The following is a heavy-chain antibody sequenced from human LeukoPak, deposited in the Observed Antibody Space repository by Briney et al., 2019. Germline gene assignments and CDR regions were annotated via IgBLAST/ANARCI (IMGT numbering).Heavy chain of an antibody. J-gene: IGHJ4*02. V-gene: IGHV4-38-2*02. D-gene: IGHD3-3*01. CDR1: GYSISSGYY. Sequence: SETLSLTCTVSGYSISSGYYWSWIRQPPGKGLEWIGEINHSGSTNYNPSLKSRVTISVDTSKNQFSLKLSSVTAADTAVYYCARPIGLEWLLSGSTSFDYWGQGTLVTVSS. CDR3: ARPIGLEWLLSGSTSFDY. CDR2: INHSGST.